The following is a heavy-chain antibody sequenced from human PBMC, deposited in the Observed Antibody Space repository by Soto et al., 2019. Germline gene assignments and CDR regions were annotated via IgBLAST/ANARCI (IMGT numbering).Heavy chain of an antibody. V-gene: IGHV3-23*01. CDR1: GFSFSTYA. CDR3: AKDSPNIAARPRYYHGMDV. CDR2: ISGSGSAT. D-gene: IGHD6-6*01. J-gene: IGHJ6*02. Sequence: PGGSLRLSCAASGFSFSTYAMGWVRQAPGKGLEWVSAISGSGSATYYADPVKGRFTISRDNSKNTLYLQMNSLRAEDTAVYYCAKDSPNIAARPRYYHGMDVWGQGTTVTVSS.